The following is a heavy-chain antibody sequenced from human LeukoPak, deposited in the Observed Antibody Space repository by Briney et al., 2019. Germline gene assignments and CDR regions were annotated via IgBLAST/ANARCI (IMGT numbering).Heavy chain of an antibody. Sequence: GASVKVSCKASGYTFTSYGISWVRQAPGQGLEWMGWISAYNGNTNYAQKLQGRVTMTTDTSTSTAYMGLRSLRSDDTAVYYCARDSTSSSWYFCGWFDPWGQGTLVTVSS. CDR3: ARDSTSSSWYFCGWFDP. CDR1: GYTFTSYG. J-gene: IGHJ5*02. V-gene: IGHV1-18*01. D-gene: IGHD6-13*01. CDR2: ISAYNGNT.